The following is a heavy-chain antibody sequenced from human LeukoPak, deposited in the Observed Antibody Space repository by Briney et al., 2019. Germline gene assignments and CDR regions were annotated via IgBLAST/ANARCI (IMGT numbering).Heavy chain of an antibody. J-gene: IGHJ4*02. Sequence: GASVKVSCKASGYTFTSYGISWVRQAPGQGLEWMGWISAYNGSTNYAQKLQGRVTMTTDTSTSTAYMELRSLRSDDTAVYYCARDGYYDSSGYLYYFDYWGQGTLVTVSS. V-gene: IGHV1-18*01. CDR2: ISAYNGST. CDR3: ARDGYYDSSGYLYYFDY. D-gene: IGHD3-22*01. CDR1: GYTFTSYG.